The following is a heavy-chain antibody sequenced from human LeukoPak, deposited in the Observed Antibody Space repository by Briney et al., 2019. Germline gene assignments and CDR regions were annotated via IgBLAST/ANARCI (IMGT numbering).Heavy chain of an antibody. CDR3: ARRATVREDYFDY. CDR1: GFTFSRFW. J-gene: IGHJ4*02. V-gene: IGHV3-7*05. CDR2: IGKDGSQK. Sequence: PGGSLRLSCAASGFTFSRFWMSWVRQAPGQGLESVANIGKDGSQKEYVATMKGRFTISKDNAQTSMNLQMNSLRGEAPAGHYFARRATVREDYFDYWGQGTLATVSS. D-gene: IGHD4-17*01.